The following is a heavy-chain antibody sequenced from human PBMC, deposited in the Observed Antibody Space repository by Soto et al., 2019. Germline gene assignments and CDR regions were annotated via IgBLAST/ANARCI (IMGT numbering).Heavy chain of an antibody. D-gene: IGHD4-4*01. J-gene: IGHJ4*02. CDR2: FYSAERT. Sequence: EVQLVESGGGLIQPGGSLRLSCAASGFIVSSKYMSWVRQAPGRRPEWVAVFYSAERTYYANFAKGRFTISRDNSKNTVYLEMSSLRVEDTAVYYCATRHYHNLDDFWGQGTLVTVSS. CDR1: GFIVSSKY. CDR3: ATRHYHNLDDF. V-gene: IGHV3-53*01.